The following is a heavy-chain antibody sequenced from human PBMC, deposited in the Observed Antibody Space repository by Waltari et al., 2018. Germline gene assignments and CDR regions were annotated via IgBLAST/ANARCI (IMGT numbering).Heavy chain of an antibody. V-gene: IGHV4-39*07. CDR2: INDSGNT. Sequence: QLQLQESGPRLVRPSETLSLTCTVSGGSISSTTYYWAWIRQTPGKGLGWIGYINDSGNTYYNPSLRSRVTISVDTSKNQFSLNLRSVTAADTAVYYCARRVVTTGGVDYWGQGTLVTVSS. D-gene: IGHD2-21*02. J-gene: IGHJ4*02. CDR1: GGSISSTTYY. CDR3: ARRVVTTGGVDY.